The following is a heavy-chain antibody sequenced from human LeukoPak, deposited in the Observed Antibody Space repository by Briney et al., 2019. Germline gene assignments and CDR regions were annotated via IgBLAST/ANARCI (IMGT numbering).Heavy chain of an antibody. Sequence: PGGSLRLSCAASGFTFSRYGMHWVRQAPGKGLEWVTAISYDGSNKYYADSVKGRFTISRDNSKNTLYVQMNSLRAEDTAVYYCAREERDGYNYYWYFDLWGRGTLVTVSS. CDR1: GFTFSRYG. J-gene: IGHJ2*01. CDR3: AREERDGYNYYWYFDL. CDR2: ISYDGSNK. D-gene: IGHD5-24*01. V-gene: IGHV3-30*04.